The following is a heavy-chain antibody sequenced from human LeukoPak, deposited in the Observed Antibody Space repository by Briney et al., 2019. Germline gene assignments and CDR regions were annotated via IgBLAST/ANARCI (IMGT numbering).Heavy chain of an antibody. V-gene: IGHV4-38-2*02. CDR1: GYSISSGYY. J-gene: IGHJ4*02. Sequence: SETLSLTCTVSGYSISSGYYWGWIRQPPGKGLEWIGSIYHSGSTYYNPSLKSRVTISVDTSKNQFSLKLSSVTAADTAVYYCARVGRWLQLYLDYWGQGTLVTVSS. CDR2: IYHSGST. CDR3: ARVGRWLQLYLDY. D-gene: IGHD5-24*01.